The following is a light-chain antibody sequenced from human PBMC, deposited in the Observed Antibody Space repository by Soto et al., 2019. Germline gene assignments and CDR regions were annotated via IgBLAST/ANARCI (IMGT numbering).Light chain of an antibody. CDR1: SSNIGSNY. CDR2: RNN. J-gene: IGLJ3*02. V-gene: IGLV1-47*01. CDR3: AAWDDSLSAWV. Sequence: QSVLTQPPSASGTPVQRVTISCSGSSSNIGSNYVYWYQQLPGTAPKLLIYRNNQRPSGVPDRFSCSKSGTSASLAISGLRSEDEADYYCAAWDDSLSAWVFGGGTQLTVL.